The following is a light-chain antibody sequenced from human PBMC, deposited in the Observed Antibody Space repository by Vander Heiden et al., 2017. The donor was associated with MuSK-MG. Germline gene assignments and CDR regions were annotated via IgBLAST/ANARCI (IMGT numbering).Light chain of an antibody. Sequence: DIQMTQSPSTLSASVGDRVTTTCRASQSISSWLAWYQQKPGKAPKLLIYKASSLESGVPSRFSGSGYGTEFTLTISSLQPDDFAPYYCQQYNSYSPVTFGQGTKVEIK. CDR2: KAS. CDR1: QSISSW. J-gene: IGKJ1*01. CDR3: QQYNSYSPVT. V-gene: IGKV1-5*03.